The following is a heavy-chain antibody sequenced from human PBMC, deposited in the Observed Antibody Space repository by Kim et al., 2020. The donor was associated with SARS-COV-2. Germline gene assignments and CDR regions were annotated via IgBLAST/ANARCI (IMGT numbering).Heavy chain of an antibody. J-gene: IGHJ6*02. CDR3: ARERGSKLRYYYYYYGMDV. D-gene: IGHD4-4*01. CDR2: INHSGST. Sequence: SETLSLTCAVYGGSFSGYYWSWIRQPPGKGLEWIGEINHSGSTNYNPSLKSRVTISVDTSKNQFSLKLSSVTAADTAVYYCARERGSKLRYYYYYYGMDVWGQGTTVTVSS. CDR1: GGSFSGYY. V-gene: IGHV4-34*01.